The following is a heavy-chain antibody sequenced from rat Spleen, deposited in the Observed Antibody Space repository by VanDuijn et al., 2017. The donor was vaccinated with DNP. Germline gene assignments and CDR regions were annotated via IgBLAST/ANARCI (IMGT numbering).Heavy chain of an antibody. CDR1: GSSIISNY. Sequence: EVQLQESGPGLVKPSQSLSLTCSVTGSSIISNYWAWIRKFPGNKMEWVGHISYSGSTSYNPSLKSRISITRDTSKNQFFLRLNSVTTEDSATYYCASTTGITTGFAYWGQGTLVTVSS. J-gene: IGHJ3*01. CDR3: ASTTGITTGFAY. D-gene: IGHD1-9*01. V-gene: IGHV3-1*01. CDR2: ISYSGST.